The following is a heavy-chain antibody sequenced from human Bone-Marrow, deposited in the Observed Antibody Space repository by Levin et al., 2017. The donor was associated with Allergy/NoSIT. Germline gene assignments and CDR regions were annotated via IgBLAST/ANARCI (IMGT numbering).Heavy chain of an antibody. CDR3: ARGVDGDLYFDY. J-gene: IGHJ4*02. D-gene: IGHD2-2*01. V-gene: IGHV5-10-1*01. CDR1: GYRFTSYW. Sequence: ASVKVSCQGSGYRFTSYWITWVRQTPGKGLEWVGRIDTSDSYTNYSPSFQGHVTISADKSVSTAYLQLHSLKASDTAVYYCARGVDGDLYFDYWGQGSLVTVSS. CDR2: IDTSDSYT.